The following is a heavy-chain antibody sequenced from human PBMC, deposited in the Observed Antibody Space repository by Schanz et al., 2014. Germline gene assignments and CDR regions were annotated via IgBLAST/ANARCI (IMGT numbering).Heavy chain of an antibody. CDR3: AKDQGSYGSGSYSYFDY. J-gene: IGHJ4*02. CDR2: INGNGGIT. D-gene: IGHD3-10*01. CDR1: GFTFSIYG. V-gene: IGHV3-23*04. Sequence: EGQLVESGGGLVQPGGSLRLSCAASGFTFSIYGMSWVRQAPGKGLEWVSAINGNGGITYYADPVKGRFTISRDNSKNTLYLQMNSLRAEDTAVYYCAKDQGSYGSGSYSYFDYWGQGTLATVSS.